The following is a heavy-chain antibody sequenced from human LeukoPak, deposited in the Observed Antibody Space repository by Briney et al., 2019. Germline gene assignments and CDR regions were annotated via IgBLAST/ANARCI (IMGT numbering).Heavy chain of an antibody. Sequence: GGSLRLSCAASGFTFRNAWMNWVRQAPGKGLEWVSYISSSGTLIYNADSVKGRFTISRDNARNSLYLQMDSLRAEDTAVYYCARKYCSSTSCLFDYWGQGTLVTVSS. CDR2: ISSSGTLI. D-gene: IGHD2-2*01. J-gene: IGHJ4*02. V-gene: IGHV3-21*05. CDR1: GFTFRNAW. CDR3: ARKYCSSTSCLFDY.